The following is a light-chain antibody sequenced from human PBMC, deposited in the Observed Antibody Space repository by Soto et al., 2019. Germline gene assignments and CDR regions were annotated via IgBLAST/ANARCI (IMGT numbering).Light chain of an antibody. Sequence: DIPMTQSPSSLSASVGDEVPITCRASQTIMTYLNWYQLNAGKPPLLLIYAASSLQSGLPSRFGLSGCRTGLTLTISCLHPEGFATYPRQQSYNSPQTFRRGTKVDLK. CDR3: QQSYNSPQT. CDR1: QTIMTY. CDR2: AAS. J-gene: IGKJ1*01. V-gene: IGKV1-39*01.